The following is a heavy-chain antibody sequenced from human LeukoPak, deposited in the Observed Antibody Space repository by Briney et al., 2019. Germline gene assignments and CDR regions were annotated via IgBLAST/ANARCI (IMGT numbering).Heavy chain of an antibody. J-gene: IGHJ4*02. V-gene: IGHV4-4*02. Sequence: PSGTLSLTCAVSGGSISSTNWWSWVRQPPGKGLEWIGEIYHSGSTNYNPSFKSRVTMSVDKPKNQFSLKLSSVTAADTAVYYCARDKDTGGYHRAPLTYWGQGTLVAVSS. CDR3: ARDKDTGGYHRAPLTY. CDR1: GGSISSTNW. D-gene: IGHD2-8*02. CDR2: IYHSGST.